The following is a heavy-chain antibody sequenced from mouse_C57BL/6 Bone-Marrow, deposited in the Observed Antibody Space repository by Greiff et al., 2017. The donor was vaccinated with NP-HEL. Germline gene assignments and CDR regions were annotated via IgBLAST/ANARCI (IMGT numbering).Heavy chain of an antibody. CDR1: GYTFTSYG. D-gene: IGHD1-1*01. V-gene: IGHV1-81*01. CDR2: IYPRSGNT. J-gene: IGHJ3*01. Sequence: QVQLQQSGAELARPGASVKLSCKASGYTFTSYGISWVKQRTGQGLEWIGEIYPRSGNTYYNEKFKGKATLTADKSSSTAYMELRSLTSEDSAVYFCARIPVVATRLAYWGQGTLVTVSA. CDR3: ARIPVVATRLAY.